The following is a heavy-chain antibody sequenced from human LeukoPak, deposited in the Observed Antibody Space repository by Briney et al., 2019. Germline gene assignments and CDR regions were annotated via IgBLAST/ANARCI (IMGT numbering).Heavy chain of an antibody. D-gene: IGHD6-19*01. CDR2: VHYSGST. Sequence: SDTLSLTCTVSGGTISSYYWNWIRQPPGKGLEWIGYVHYSGSTKYNPSLKSRVTISVDTSKNQLSLKLSSVTAADTAVYCCARWYSSGWAFDYWGQGTLVTVSS. CDR1: GGTISSYY. J-gene: IGHJ4*02. V-gene: IGHV4-59*08. CDR3: ARWYSSGWAFDY.